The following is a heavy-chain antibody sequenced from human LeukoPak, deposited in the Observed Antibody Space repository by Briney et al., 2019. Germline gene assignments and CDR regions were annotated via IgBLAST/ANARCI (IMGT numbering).Heavy chain of an antibody. Sequence: SVNVSCKASGGTFSSYAISWVRQAPGQGLEWMGGIIPIFGTANYAQKFQGRVTITADESTSTAYMELSSLRSEDTAVYYCARAQAALMIGNDYWGQGTLVTVSS. J-gene: IGHJ4*02. V-gene: IGHV1-69*01. CDR2: IIPIFGTA. CDR3: ARAQAALMIGNDY. D-gene: IGHD3-22*01. CDR1: GGTFSSYA.